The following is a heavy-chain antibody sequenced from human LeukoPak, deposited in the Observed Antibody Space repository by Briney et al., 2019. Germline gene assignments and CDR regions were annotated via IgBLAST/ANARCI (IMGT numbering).Heavy chain of an antibody. Sequence: GGSLRLSCEASGFNFRNYGMHWVRQAPGKGLEWVAVFWYDGSTKYYADSVKGRFTISRDNSKSTLYLQMTSLRAEDTALYYCARDKTTLVTVDAFDIWGQGTMVTVSS. J-gene: IGHJ3*02. CDR1: GFNFRNYG. CDR3: ARDKTTLVTVDAFDI. D-gene: IGHD5-18*01. V-gene: IGHV3-33*08. CDR2: FWYDGSTK.